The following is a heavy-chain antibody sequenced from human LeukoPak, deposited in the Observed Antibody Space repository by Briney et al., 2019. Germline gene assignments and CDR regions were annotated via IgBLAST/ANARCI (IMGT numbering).Heavy chain of an antibody. CDR3: ARDAVYCSSTSCYTDGIDP. CDR2: VIPLSGTP. D-gene: IGHD2-2*02. CDR1: GDTFNNYA. J-gene: IGHJ5*02. Sequence: GASVKVSCKASGDTFNNYAISWVRQAPGQGLEWMGRVIPLSGTPNYAQEFQGRVTITADESTSTAYMELSSLRSEDTAVYYCARDAVYCSSTSCYTDGIDPWGQGTLVTVSS. V-gene: IGHV1-69*13.